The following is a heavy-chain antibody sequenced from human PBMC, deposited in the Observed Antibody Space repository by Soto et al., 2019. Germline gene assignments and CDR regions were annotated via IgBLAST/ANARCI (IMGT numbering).Heavy chain of an antibody. Sequence: PEASLKISCNGSGDSFTSYWIGWVRQMPGKGLEWMGIIYPGDSDTRYSPSFQGQVTISADKSISTAYLQWSSLKASDTAMYYCGFSRFGGLKDAFDIWGQGTMVTVS. V-gene: IGHV5-51*01. CDR3: GFSRFGGLKDAFDI. CDR1: GDSFTSYW. D-gene: IGHD3-10*01. CDR2: IYPGDSDT. J-gene: IGHJ3*02.